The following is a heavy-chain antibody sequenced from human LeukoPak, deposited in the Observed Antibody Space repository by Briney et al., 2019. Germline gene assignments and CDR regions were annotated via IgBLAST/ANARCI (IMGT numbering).Heavy chain of an antibody. CDR2: INHSGDT. V-gene: IGHV4-34*01. CDR3: AREANSYDSGTYAWFDY. D-gene: IGHD3-10*01. Sequence: SETLSLTCAVHGGSFRAYFWSWIRQSPGKGLEWIGEINHSGDTNYNPSLKNRVTISSDTSKDQFSLKLSSVTAADTAINYCAREANSYDSGTYAWFDYWGQGTLVTVSS. CDR1: GGSFRAYF. J-gene: IGHJ4*02.